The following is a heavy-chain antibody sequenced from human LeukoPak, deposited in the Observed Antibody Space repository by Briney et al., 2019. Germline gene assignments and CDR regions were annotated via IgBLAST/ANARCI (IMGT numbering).Heavy chain of an antibody. CDR3: ARLLDSGGYYSPLDY. CDR2: MNPNSGYT. CDR1: GYTCSRYD. Sequence: ASVKVSCKASGYTCSRYDINWVRQATGQGLEWMGWMNPNSGYTGYAQKFQGRVTMTRNTSINTTYMELSSLTSEDTTVYYCARLLDSGGYYSPLDYWGQGTLVTVSS. J-gene: IGHJ4*02. D-gene: IGHD3-22*01. V-gene: IGHV1-8*01.